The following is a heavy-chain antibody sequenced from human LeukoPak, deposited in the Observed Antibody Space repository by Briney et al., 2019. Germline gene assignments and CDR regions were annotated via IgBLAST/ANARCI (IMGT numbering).Heavy chain of an antibody. CDR3: ARDPSYDSSGYPLYYYYGMDV. V-gene: IGHV1-69*04. D-gene: IGHD3-22*01. Sequence: SVKVSCKASEGTFSSYAISWVRQAPGQGLEWMGRIIPIFGIANYAQKFQGRVAITADKSTSTAYMELSSLRSEDTAVYYCARDPSYDSSGYPLYYYYGMDVWGQGTTVTVSS. CDR1: EGTFSSYA. CDR2: IIPIFGIA. J-gene: IGHJ6*02.